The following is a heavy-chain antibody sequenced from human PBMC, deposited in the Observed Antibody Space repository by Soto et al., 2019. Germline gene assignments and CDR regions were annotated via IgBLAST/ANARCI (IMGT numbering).Heavy chain of an antibody. D-gene: IGHD5-12*01. V-gene: IGHV3-11*06. J-gene: IGHJ4*02. CDR1: GFTFSDYY. CDR2: ISSSSSYT. Sequence: GGSLRLSCAASGFTFSDYYMSWIRQAPGKGLEWVSYISSSSSYTNYADSVKGRFTISRDNAKNSLYLQMNSLRAEDTAVYYCARAVATEAYFDYWGQGTLVTVYS. CDR3: ARAVATEAYFDY.